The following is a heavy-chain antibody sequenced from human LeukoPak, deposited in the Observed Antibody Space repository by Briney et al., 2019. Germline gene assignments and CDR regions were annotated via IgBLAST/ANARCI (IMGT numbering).Heavy chain of an antibody. CDR2: ISSSSSYI. V-gene: IGHV3-21*01. Sequence: KAGGSLRLSCAASGFTFSSYSMTWVRQAPGKGLEWVSSISSSSSYIYYADSVKGRFTISRDNAKNSLYLQMNSLRAEDTAVYYCAREHQHYYDSSGYHHQAPDAFDIWGQGTMVTVSS. J-gene: IGHJ3*02. CDR1: GFTFSSYS. D-gene: IGHD3-22*01. CDR3: AREHQHYYDSSGYHHQAPDAFDI.